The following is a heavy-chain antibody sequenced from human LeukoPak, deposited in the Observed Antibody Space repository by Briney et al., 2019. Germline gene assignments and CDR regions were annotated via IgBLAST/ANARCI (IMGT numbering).Heavy chain of an antibody. CDR1: GYIFINYE. J-gene: IGHJ4*02. Sequence: ASVKVSCKASGYIFINYEINWVRQATGQGLEWMGWMSPHSGNTDYAQRFQDRVTFTRDTSTNTAYMELSSLRSEDTAIYYCARGRPMGAPYCSDSWSQGTLVTVSS. CDR3: ARGRPMGAPYCSDS. CDR2: MSPHSGNT. V-gene: IGHV1-8*03. D-gene: IGHD2-21*01.